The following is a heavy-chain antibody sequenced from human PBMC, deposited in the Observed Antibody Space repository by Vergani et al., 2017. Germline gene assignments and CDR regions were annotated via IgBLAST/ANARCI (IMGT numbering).Heavy chain of an antibody. CDR2: ISAYNGNT. V-gene: IGHV1-18*01. Sequence: QVQLVPSGAEVKKPGASVKVSCKASGYTFTSYGISWVRQAPGQGLEWMGWISAYNGNTNYAQKLQGRVTMTTDTSTSTAYMELRSLRSDDTAVYYCARDEETLGYCSGGSCYSGGGHWFDPWGQGTLVTVSS. J-gene: IGHJ5*02. D-gene: IGHD2-15*01. CDR3: ARDEETLGYCSGGSCYSGGGHWFDP. CDR1: GYTFTSYG.